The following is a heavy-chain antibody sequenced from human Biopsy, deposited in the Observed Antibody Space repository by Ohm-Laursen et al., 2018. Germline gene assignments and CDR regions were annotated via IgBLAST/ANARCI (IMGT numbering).Heavy chain of an antibody. V-gene: IGHV4-38-2*01. J-gene: IGHJ4*02. CDR1: GYSISTGYY. CDR2: INHSGST. D-gene: IGHD6-19*01. CDR3: ARGRLRAVARFDY. Sequence: GTLSLTCAVSGYSISTGYYWGWIRQPPGKGLEWIGEINHSGSTNYNPSLKSRVTISVDTSKNQFSLKLSSVTAADTAVYYCARGRLRAVARFDYWGQGTLATVSS.